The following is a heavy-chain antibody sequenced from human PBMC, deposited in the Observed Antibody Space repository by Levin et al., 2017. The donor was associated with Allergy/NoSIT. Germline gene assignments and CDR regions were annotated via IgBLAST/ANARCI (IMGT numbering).Heavy chain of an antibody. D-gene: IGHD4-11*01. J-gene: IGHJ4*02. CDR2: VSYDGSKK. V-gene: IGHV3-30*03. CDR3: ARDPRYNSDYYLNFFDS. Sequence: AGESLKISCAASGFTFSRYGMHWVRQAPGKGLEWVALVSYDGSKKYYADSVKGRFTISRDNSKNTLYLQTDSLTTEDTAVFYCARDPRYNSDYYLNFFDSWGQGTLVTVSS. CDR1: GFTFSRYG.